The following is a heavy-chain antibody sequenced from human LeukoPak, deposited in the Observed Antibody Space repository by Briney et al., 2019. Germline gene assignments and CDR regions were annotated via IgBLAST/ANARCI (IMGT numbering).Heavy chain of an antibody. J-gene: IGHJ5*02. D-gene: IGHD6-13*01. CDR2: IYYSGST. CDR1: GGSISSHY. CDR3: ARDSSSWGDGWFDP. V-gene: IGHV4-59*11. Sequence: SETLSLTCTVSGGSISSHYWSWIRQPPGKGLEWIGYIYYSGSTNYNPSLKSRVTISVDTSKNQFSLKLSSVTAADTAVYYCARDSSSWGDGWFDPWGQGTLVTVSS.